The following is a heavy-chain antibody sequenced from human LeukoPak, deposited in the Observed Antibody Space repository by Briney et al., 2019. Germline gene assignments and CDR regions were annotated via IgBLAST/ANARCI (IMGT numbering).Heavy chain of an antibody. CDR1: GFAFSTYW. CDR3: ARHPPDSGSAHYFDY. D-gene: IGHD1-26*01. J-gene: IGHJ4*02. V-gene: IGHV3-74*01. Sequence: GGSLRLSCAASGFAFSTYWIHWVRQAPGKGLVWVSGIHGDGSSANYADSVKGRFTISRDNSKNTLYLQMNSLRVEDTAVYYCARHPPDSGSAHYFDYWGQGTSVTVSS. CDR2: IHGDGSSA.